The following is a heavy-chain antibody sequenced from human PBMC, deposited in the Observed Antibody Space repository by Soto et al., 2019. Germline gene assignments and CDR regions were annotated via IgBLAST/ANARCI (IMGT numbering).Heavy chain of an antibody. CDR3: AREDSTSDAFDI. Sequence: QVQLVQSGAEVKKTGSSVKVSCKASVGTFSSYAISWVRQAPGQGLEWMVGIIPIFGTANYAQKFQGRVTITADESTSTAYMELSSLRSEDTAVYYCAREDSTSDAFDIWGQGTMVTVSS. J-gene: IGHJ3*02. D-gene: IGHD2-2*01. CDR2: IIPIFGTA. CDR1: VGTFSSYA. V-gene: IGHV1-69*01.